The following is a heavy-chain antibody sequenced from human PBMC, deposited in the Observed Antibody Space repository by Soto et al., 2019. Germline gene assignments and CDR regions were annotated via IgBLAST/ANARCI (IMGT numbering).Heavy chain of an antibody. V-gene: IGHV5-51*01. CDR2: IDPRDSET. CDR3: ATASTNYYYYYGMDA. CDR1: GYSFSSYW. Sequence: GESLKISCKASGYSFSSYWIGWVRQMPGKGLEWMGIIDPRDSETRYSPSFQGQVTISVDKFLNTAYLQWSSLKASDTAMYYCATASTNYYYYYGMDAWGQGTTVTVSS. J-gene: IGHJ6*02.